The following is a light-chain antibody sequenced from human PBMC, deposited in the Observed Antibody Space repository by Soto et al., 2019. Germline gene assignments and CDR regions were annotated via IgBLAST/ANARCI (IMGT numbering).Light chain of an antibody. CDR2: SDN. V-gene: IGLV1-44*01. CDR1: SSNIGSNT. Sequence: QSVLTQPPSASGTPGQRVTISCSGSSSNIGSNTGNWYQQLPGTAPPLLVYSDNQRPSGVPDRISGSKSGTSASLAISGLQSEDEADYYCAAWDDSLNAWVFGGGTKLTVL. CDR3: AAWDDSLNAWV. J-gene: IGLJ3*02.